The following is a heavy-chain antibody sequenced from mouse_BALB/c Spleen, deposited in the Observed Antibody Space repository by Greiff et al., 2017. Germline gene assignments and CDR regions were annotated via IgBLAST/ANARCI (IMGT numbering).Heavy chain of an antibody. D-gene: IGHD1-1*01. J-gene: IGHJ2*01. CDR1: GFTFSSYA. CDR3: ARGSRGNYFDY. V-gene: IGHV5-9-4*01. Sequence: EVQVVESGGGLVKPGGSLKLSCAASGFTFSSYAMSWVRQSPEKRLEWVAEISSGGSYTYYPDTVTGRFTISRDNAKNTLYLEMSSLRSEDTAMYYCARGSRGNYFDYWGQGTTLTVSS. CDR2: ISSGGSYT.